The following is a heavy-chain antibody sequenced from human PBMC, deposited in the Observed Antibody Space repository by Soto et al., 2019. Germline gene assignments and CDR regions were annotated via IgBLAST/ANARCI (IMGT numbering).Heavy chain of an antibody. V-gene: IGHV1-18*04. CDR1: GYTFTSYY. D-gene: IGHD3-3*01. Sequence: ASVKVSCKASGYTFTSYYMHWVRQAPGQGLEWMGWISAYNGNTNYAQKLQGRVTMTTDTSTSTAYMELRSLRSDDTAVYYCARRSVDYDFWSGYYRSEENWFDPWGQGTLVTVSS. CDR3: ARRSVDYDFWSGYYRSEENWFDP. CDR2: ISAYNGNT. J-gene: IGHJ5*02.